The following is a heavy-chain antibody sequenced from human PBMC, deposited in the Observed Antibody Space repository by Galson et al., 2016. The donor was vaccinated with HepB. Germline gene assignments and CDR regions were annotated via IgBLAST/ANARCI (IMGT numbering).Heavy chain of an antibody. CDR2: IWYDGSKK. V-gene: IGHV3-33*01. J-gene: IGHJ4*02. CDR3: ARGTETSWYGQFDY. Sequence: SLRLSCAASGITFSRHVMHWVRQAPGKGLEWVAFIWYDGSKKYYGTSVEGRFTISRDNSKYTLYLQMNSLRVEDTAVYYCARGTETSWYGQFDYWGQGTLVTVSS. D-gene: IGHD2-2*01. CDR1: GITFSRHV.